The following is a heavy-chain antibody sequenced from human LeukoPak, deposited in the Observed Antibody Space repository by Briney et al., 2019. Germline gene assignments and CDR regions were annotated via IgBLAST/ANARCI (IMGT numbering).Heavy chain of an antibody. Sequence: PSETLSLTCTVSGGSISTYAWSWIRQPPGKGLEWIGYIYYSGSTNYNPSLKSRVTISVDTSKNQFSLKLSSVTAADTAVYYCARYDDETSFDYWGQGTLVTVSS. D-gene: IGHD1-1*01. J-gene: IGHJ4*02. CDR3: ARYDDETSFDY. V-gene: IGHV4-59*01. CDR2: IYYSGST. CDR1: GGSISTYA.